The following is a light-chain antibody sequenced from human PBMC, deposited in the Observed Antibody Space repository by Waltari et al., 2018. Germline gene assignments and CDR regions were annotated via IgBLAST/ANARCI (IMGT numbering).Light chain of an antibody. CDR3: QVWTTGAGV. V-gene: IGLV3-9*01. CDR2: RDT. CDR1: NSGDKI. Sequence: SYELTQPVSVSVALGQTARITCGGNNSGDKIVHWYQQKPVQAPVLVIFRDTNRPSGIPERFSGSNSGNTATLTISRAQGGDEADYYCQVWTTGAGVFGGGTKLSVL. J-gene: IGLJ3*02.